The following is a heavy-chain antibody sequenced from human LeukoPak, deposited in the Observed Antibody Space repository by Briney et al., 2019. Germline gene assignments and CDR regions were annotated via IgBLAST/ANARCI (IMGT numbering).Heavy chain of an antibody. J-gene: IGHJ4*02. D-gene: IGHD3-10*01. CDR3: ARDFMVRGVINPHYFDC. CDR1: GFTFSNYA. CDR2: ISSSGSTI. V-gene: IGHV3-48*03. Sequence: GGSLRLSCAASGFTFSNYAMNWVRQAPGKGLEWVSYISSSGSTIYYADSVKGRFTISRDNAKNSLYLRMNSLRAEDTAVYYCARDFMVRGVINPHYFDCWGQGTLVTVSS.